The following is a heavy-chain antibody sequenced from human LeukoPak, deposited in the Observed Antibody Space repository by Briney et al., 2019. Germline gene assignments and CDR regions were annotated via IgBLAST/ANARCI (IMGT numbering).Heavy chain of an antibody. D-gene: IGHD3-10*01. J-gene: IGHJ4*02. V-gene: IGHV4-59*01. Sequence: SETLSLTCTVSGDSISSNYWSWIRQPPGKGLEWIGYIQYSGRTNYNPSLKSRVTMSVDMSTRQISLKLSSVTAADTAVYYCARAVGGDGSGSLWGPGTLVTVSS. CDR3: ARAVGGDGSGSL. CDR2: IQYSGRT. CDR1: GDSISSNY.